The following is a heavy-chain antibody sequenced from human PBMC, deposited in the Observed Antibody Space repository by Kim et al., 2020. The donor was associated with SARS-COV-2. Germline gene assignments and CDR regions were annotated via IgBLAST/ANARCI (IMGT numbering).Heavy chain of an antibody. CDR3: ARCWNDFPDAFDI. V-gene: IGHV1-69*02. J-gene: IGHJ3*02. Sequence: YAQKYQGRVTITADKSTSTAYMELSSLRSEDTAVYYCARCWNDFPDAFDIWGQGTMVTVSS. D-gene: IGHD1-1*01.